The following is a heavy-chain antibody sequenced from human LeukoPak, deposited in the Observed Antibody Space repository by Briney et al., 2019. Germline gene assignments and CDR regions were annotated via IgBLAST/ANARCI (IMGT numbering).Heavy chain of an antibody. CDR1: GFSFSSYE. CDR3: AREDSDYSNYDF. CDR2: ISGSGNII. Sequence: GGSLRLSCAASGFSFSSYEMNWVRQAPGKGLEWVSYISGSGNIIYYADSVKCRFTVSRDNAKNSLYLQMNYLRAEDTAVYYCAREDSDYSNYDFWGQGTLVTVSS. J-gene: IGHJ4*02. D-gene: IGHD4-11*01. V-gene: IGHV3-48*03.